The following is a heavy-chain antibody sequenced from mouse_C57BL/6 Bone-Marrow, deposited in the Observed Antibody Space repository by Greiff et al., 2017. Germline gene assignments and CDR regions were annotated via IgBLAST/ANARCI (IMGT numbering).Heavy chain of an antibody. V-gene: IGHV1-74*01. CDR3: AMEKIYYYGSSYARYAVDY. CDR2: IHPSDSDT. Sequence: QVQLQQPGAELVKPGASVKVSCKASGYTFTSYWMHWVKQRPGQGLEWIGRIHPSDSDTNYNQQFKGKATLTVDKSSSTAYMQLSSLTSEDSAVYYCAMEKIYYYGSSYARYAVDYWGQGTSVTVSS. D-gene: IGHD1-1*01. CDR1: GYTFTSYW. J-gene: IGHJ4*01.